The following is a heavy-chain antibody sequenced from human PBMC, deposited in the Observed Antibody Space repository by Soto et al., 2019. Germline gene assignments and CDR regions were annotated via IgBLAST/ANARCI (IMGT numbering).Heavy chain of an antibody. Sequence: CKGSGYSFTSYWISCVRQMPGKGLEWMGRIDPSDSYTNYSPSFQGHVTISADKSISTAYLQWSSLKASDTAMYYCARWTTVAWAYYGMDVWGQGTTVTVS. J-gene: IGHJ6*02. D-gene: IGHD4-4*01. CDR2: IDPSDSYT. CDR3: ARWTTVAWAYYGMDV. V-gene: IGHV5-10-1*01. CDR1: GYSFTSYW.